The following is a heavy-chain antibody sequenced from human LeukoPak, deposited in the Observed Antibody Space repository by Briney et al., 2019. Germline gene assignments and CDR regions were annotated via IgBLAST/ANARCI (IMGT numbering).Heavy chain of an antibody. V-gene: IGHV1-8*01. J-gene: IGHJ4*02. CDR3: ARGGREYSYGPTDY. Sequence: ASVKVSCKASGYTFTSYDSNWVRQATGQGLEWMGWMNPNSGITGYAQKFQGRVTMTRNTSISTAYMELSSLRSEDTAVYYCARGGREYSYGPTDYWGQGTLVTVSS. CDR1: GYTFTSYD. CDR2: MNPNSGIT. D-gene: IGHD5-18*01.